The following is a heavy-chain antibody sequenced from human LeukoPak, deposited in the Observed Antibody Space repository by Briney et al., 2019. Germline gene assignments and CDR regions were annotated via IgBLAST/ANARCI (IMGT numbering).Heavy chain of an antibody. CDR3: ARESDSSGWYDS. Sequence: GGSLRLSCAAPGFSFDDYAIHWVRHAPGKGLEWVSLISGDGGSTFYADSVKGRFTISRDNSKNSLYLQMSSLRSEDPALYYCARESDSSGWYDSWGQGTLVTVSS. J-gene: IGHJ5*01. D-gene: IGHD3-22*01. CDR2: ISGDGGST. CDR1: GFSFDDYA. V-gene: IGHV3-43*02.